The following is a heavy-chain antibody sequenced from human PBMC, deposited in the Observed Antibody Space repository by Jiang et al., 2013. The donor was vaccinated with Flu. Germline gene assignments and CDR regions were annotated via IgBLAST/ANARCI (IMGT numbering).Heavy chain of an antibody. D-gene: IGHD2-2*01. CDR2: INSDGGTT. J-gene: IGHJ6*03. V-gene: IGHV3-74*01. Sequence: LVWVSRINSDGGTTSYADSVKGRFTISRDNAKNTLYLQMNSLRAEDTAVYYCAREVEDIVVAAARTPYYYYYMDVWGKGTTATVSS. CDR3: AREVEDIVVAAARTPYYYYYMDV.